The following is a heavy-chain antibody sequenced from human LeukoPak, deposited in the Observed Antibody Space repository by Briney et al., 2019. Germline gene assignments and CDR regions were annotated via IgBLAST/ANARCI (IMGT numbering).Heavy chain of an antibody. V-gene: IGHV1-46*01. CDR2: INPSGGST. J-gene: IGHJ4*02. CDR3: AREPPTMVRGTPFDY. D-gene: IGHD3-10*01. Sequence: ASVKVSCKASGYTFTSYYMHWVRQAPGQGLEWMGIINPSGGSTSYAQKLQGRVTMTTDTSASTAYMELRSLRSDDTAVYYCAREPPTMVRGTPFDYWGQGTLVTVSS. CDR1: GYTFTSYY.